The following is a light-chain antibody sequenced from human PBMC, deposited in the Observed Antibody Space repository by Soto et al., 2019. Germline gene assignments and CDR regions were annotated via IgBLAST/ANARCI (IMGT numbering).Light chain of an antibody. CDR3: QQYGSSRT. V-gene: IGKV3-20*01. Sequence: EIVLTQSPGTLSLSPGERATLSCRASQSVSSSYLAWYQQKPGQAPRLLIYNASRRATGIPDRFSGSGSGTDFTLNISRLEPEDFAVYYCQQYGSSRTFGLGTRVEIK. CDR1: QSVSSSY. J-gene: IGKJ1*01. CDR2: NAS.